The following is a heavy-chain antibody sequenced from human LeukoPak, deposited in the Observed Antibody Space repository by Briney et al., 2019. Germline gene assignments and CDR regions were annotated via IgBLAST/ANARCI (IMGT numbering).Heavy chain of an antibody. D-gene: IGHD3-22*01. Sequence: PGGSLRLSCAASGFTFSRYGLHWVRQAPGKGLEWMAFIRDDGSTRYYADSVKGRFTVSRDNSKNTLYLQMNSLRAEDAAMYFCAKPYDSVGYSHFDYWGQGTLVTVSS. CDR1: GFTFSRYG. J-gene: IGHJ4*02. CDR3: AKPYDSVGYSHFDY. V-gene: IGHV3-30*02. CDR2: IRDDGSTR.